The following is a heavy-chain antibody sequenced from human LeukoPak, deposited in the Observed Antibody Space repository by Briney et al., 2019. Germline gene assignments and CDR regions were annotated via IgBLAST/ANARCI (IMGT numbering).Heavy chain of an antibody. D-gene: IGHD3-22*01. V-gene: IGHV4-59*11. CDR3: ACGAVGYWALDH. CDR1: GGSISSHY. Sequence: SETLSLTCTVSGGSISSHYWSWIRQPPGKGLEWIGYMYYSGSSGSTNYEPSLKSRVIISVDTSKNQFSLRLSSVTAADTAVYYCACGAVGYWALDHWGQGTLVTVSS. J-gene: IGHJ4*02. CDR2: MYYSGSSGST.